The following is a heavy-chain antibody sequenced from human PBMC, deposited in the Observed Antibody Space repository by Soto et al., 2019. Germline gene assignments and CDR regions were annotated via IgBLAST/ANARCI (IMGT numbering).Heavy chain of an antibody. J-gene: IGHJ4*02. Sequence: EVQLVESGGGLVQPGGSLRLSCAASGFTVSSNYMSWVRQAPGKGLEWVSVIYSGGSAYYADSVKGRFTISRDNSKNTLYLQMNSLRAEDTAVYYCAKDSDSSGFDYWGQGTLVTVSS. CDR2: IYSGGSA. D-gene: IGHD3-22*01. CDR1: GFTVSSNY. V-gene: IGHV3-66*01. CDR3: AKDSDSSGFDY.